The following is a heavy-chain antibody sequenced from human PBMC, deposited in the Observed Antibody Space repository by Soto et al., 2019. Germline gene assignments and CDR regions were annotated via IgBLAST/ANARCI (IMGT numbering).Heavy chain of an antibody. CDR3: ARVFPDGWVEPGVVRGYLDT. V-gene: IGHV1-69*01. J-gene: IGHJ4*02. CDR2: IIPIFGTT. CDR1: ADSFSSYG. Sequence: QVQLVQSGAEVKEPGSAVKVSCKAPADSFSSYGISWVRQAPGQGREWMGGIIPIFGTTNYAEKFQGRVTITADESTNTAYMELSSMRSEDTALYYCARVFPDGWVEPGVVRGYLDTWGRGTLVTVSS. D-gene: IGHD3-3*01.